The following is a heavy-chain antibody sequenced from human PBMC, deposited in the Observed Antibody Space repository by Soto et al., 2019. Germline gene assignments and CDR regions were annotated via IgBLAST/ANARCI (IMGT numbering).Heavy chain of an antibody. Sequence: QVQLVESGGGVVQPGRSLRLSCAASGFTFRSSGMHWVRQAPGKGLEWVAGISYDGSNKYYADSMKGRFTISRDNSKNTLDLQMNSLRAEDTAVYYCAKATPPYTGSYSPGYFQHGGQGTLVTVSP. CDR2: ISYDGSNK. CDR1: GFTFRSSG. J-gene: IGHJ1*01. CDR3: AKATPPYTGSYSPGYFQH. D-gene: IGHD1-26*01. V-gene: IGHV3-30*18.